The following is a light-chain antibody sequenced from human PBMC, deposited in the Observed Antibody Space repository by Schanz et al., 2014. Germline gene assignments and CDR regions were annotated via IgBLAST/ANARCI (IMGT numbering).Light chain of an antibody. CDR3: ATWDTSLNATL. Sequence: QSVLTQPPSVSGAPGQRVTISCTGSSSNIGAGYDVHWYQQLPGTAPKLLIYGNSNRPSGVPDRFSGSKSGTSASLAITGLQAEDEADYYCATWDTSLNATLFGGGTKVTVL. CDR1: SSNIGAGYD. V-gene: IGLV1-40*01. J-gene: IGLJ2*01. CDR2: GNS.